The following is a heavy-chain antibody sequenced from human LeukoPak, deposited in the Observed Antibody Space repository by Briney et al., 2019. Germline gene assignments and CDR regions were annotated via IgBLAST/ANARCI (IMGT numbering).Heavy chain of an antibody. V-gene: IGHV4-31*03. CDR1: GGSISSGGYY. CDR3: ARVVEGYYYGSGETSGEYYFDY. J-gene: IGHJ4*02. Sequence: SGTLSLTCTVSGGSISSGGYYWSWIRQHPGKGLEWIGYIYYSGSTYYNPSLKSRVTISVDTSKNQFSLKLSSVTAADTAVYYCARVVEGYYYGSGETSGEYYFDYWGQGTLVTVSS. CDR2: IYYSGST. D-gene: IGHD3-10*01.